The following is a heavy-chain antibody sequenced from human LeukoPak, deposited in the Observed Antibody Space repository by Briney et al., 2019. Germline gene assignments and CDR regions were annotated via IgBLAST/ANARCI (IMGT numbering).Heavy chain of an antibody. V-gene: IGHV4-39*01. Sequence: PSETLSLTCTVSGGSISSSSYYWGWIRQPPGKGLEWIGSIYYSGSTYYNPSLKSRVTISVHTSKNQFSLKLSSVTAADTAVYYCARHRLLYSYGSGGDAFDIWGQGTMVTVSS. D-gene: IGHD5-18*01. CDR3: ARHRLLYSYGSGGDAFDI. J-gene: IGHJ3*02. CDR2: IYYSGST. CDR1: GGSISSSSYY.